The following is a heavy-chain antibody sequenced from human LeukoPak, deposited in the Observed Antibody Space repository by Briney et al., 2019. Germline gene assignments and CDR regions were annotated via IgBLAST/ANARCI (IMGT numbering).Heavy chain of an antibody. CDR2: IYYSGST. Sequence: PSETLSLTCTVSGGSISSSSYYWGWIRQPPGKGLEWIGYIYYSGSTNYNPSLKSRVTISVDTSKNQFSLKLSSVTAADTAVYYCASGWGGYLTPLFDYWGQGTLVTVSS. CDR3: ASGWGGYLTPLFDY. CDR1: GGSISSSSYY. D-gene: IGHD3-3*01. V-gene: IGHV4-61*05. J-gene: IGHJ4*02.